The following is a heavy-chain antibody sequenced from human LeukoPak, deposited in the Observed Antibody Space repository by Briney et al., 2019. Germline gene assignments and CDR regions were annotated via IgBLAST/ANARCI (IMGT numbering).Heavy chain of an antibody. Sequence: GESLKISCKASGYTFTGYYMHWVRQAPGQGLEWMGWINPNSGGTNYAQKFQGRVTTTRDTSISTAYMELSRLRSDDTAVYYCARVPGSSSPYYYYYYMDVWGKGTTVTVSS. CDR2: INPNSGGT. D-gene: IGHD6-6*01. CDR1: GYTFTGYY. CDR3: ARVPGSSSPYYYYYYMDV. J-gene: IGHJ6*03. V-gene: IGHV1-2*02.